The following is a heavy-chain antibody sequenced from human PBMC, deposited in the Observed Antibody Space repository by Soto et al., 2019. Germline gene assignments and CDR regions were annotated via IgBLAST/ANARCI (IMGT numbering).Heavy chain of an antibody. CDR1: GGSISSYY. V-gene: IGHV4-59*01. Sequence: SETLSLTYTVSGGSISSYYWSWIRQPPGKGLEWIGYIYYSGSTNYNPSLKSRVTISVDTSKNQFSLKLSSVTAADTAVYYCARTNTIFGVVLDYWGQGTLVTVSS. D-gene: IGHD3-3*01. J-gene: IGHJ4*02. CDR2: IYYSGST. CDR3: ARTNTIFGVVLDY.